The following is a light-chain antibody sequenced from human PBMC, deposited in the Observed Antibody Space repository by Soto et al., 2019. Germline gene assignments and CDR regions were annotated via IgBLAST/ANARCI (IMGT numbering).Light chain of an antibody. CDR1: QGIDNY. Sequence: DIQMTQSPSAMSASVGDRVTITCRASQGIDNYLAWFQQTPGKVPQRLIYAASTLQSGVPSRFSGSGSGTEFTLTISSLQPEDFATYYCLQHRSYPLTFGGGTKVEIK. V-gene: IGKV1-17*03. CDR2: AAS. J-gene: IGKJ4*01. CDR3: LQHRSYPLT.